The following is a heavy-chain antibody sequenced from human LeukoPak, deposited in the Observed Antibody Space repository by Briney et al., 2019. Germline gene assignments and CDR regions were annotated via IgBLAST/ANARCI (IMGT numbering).Heavy chain of an antibody. CDR2: IKQDGSEK. CDR1: GFTFSSYW. Sequence: GGSLRLSCAASGFTFSSYWMSWVRQAPGKGLEWVANIKQDGSEKYYVDSVKGRFTISRDNAMNSLYLQMNSLRAEDTAVYYCARAVPYCSSTSCYWGQGTLVTVSS. CDR3: ARAVPYCSSTSCY. J-gene: IGHJ4*02. V-gene: IGHV3-7*01. D-gene: IGHD2-2*01.